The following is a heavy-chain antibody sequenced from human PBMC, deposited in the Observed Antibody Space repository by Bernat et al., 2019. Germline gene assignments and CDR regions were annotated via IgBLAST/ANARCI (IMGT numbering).Heavy chain of an antibody. Sequence: EVQLVESGGGLVKPGGSLRLSCAASGFTFSSYSMNWVRQAPGKGLEWVAFISSSSSYIYYADSVKGRFTISRDNTKNSLYLQMNSLRAEDTAVYYCARDRATVARYNWFDPWGQGTLVTVSS. D-gene: IGHD4-17*01. CDR1: GFTFSSYS. J-gene: IGHJ5*02. CDR3: ARDRATVARYNWFDP. V-gene: IGHV3-21*05. CDR2: ISSSSSYI.